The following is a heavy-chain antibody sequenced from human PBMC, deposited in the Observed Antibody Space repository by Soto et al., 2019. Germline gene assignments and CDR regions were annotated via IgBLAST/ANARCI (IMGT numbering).Heavy chain of an antibody. Sequence: PGGSLGLSCAASGFTFSTYAMSWVRQAPGKGLEWVSAISGSGGSTYYADSVKGRFTISRDISKNTLFLQMNSLRAEDTAVYYCAKDHYNSGWFYLDYWGQGTPVTVSS. CDR3: AKDHYNSGWFYLDY. CDR2: ISGSGGST. J-gene: IGHJ4*02. D-gene: IGHD6-19*01. CDR1: GFTFSTYA. V-gene: IGHV3-23*01.